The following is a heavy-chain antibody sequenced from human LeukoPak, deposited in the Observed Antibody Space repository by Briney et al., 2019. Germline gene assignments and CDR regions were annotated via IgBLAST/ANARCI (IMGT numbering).Heavy chain of an antibody. CDR3: ARAPGYSGYDYFPSWYFDL. CDR2: ISDSGGRT. CDR1: GITLSNYG. Sequence: GGSLRLSCAVSGITLSNYGMSWVRQAPGKGLEWVAGISDSGGRTNYADSVKGRFTISRDNSKNMLYLQMNSLRAEDTAVYYCARAPGYSGYDYFPSWYFDLWGRGTLVTVSS. V-gene: IGHV3-23*01. D-gene: IGHD5-12*01. J-gene: IGHJ2*01.